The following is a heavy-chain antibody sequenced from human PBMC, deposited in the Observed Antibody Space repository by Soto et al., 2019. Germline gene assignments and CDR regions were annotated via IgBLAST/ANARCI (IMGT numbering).Heavy chain of an antibody. CDR1: GGPISSGDYY. CDR2: IYYSGST. Sequence: PSETLSLTCTVSGGPISSGDYYWSWIRQHPGKGLEWIGYIYYSGSTYYNPSLKSRVTISVDTSKNQFSLKLTSVTAADTAVYYCARDRGNQLLEWFDPWGQGTLVTVSS. D-gene: IGHD2-2*01. J-gene: IGHJ5*02. V-gene: IGHV4-31*03. CDR3: ARDRGNQLLEWFDP.